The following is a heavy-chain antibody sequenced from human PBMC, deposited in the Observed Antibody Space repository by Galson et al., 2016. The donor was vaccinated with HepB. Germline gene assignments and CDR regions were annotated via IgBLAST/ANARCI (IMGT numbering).Heavy chain of an antibody. J-gene: IGHJ4*02. D-gene: IGHD3-10*01. V-gene: IGHV3-23*01. CDR3: AKGGYYGSGVPWGFDY. Sequence: SLRLSCAASGFTFNTYAMSWVRQAPGKGLEWVSSISGSGDITYNADSVKGRFTISRDNPKHTVYLQMNSLRVEDTAVYYCAKGGYYGSGVPWGFDYWGQGTLVTAPS. CDR2: ISGSGDIT. CDR1: GFTFNTYA.